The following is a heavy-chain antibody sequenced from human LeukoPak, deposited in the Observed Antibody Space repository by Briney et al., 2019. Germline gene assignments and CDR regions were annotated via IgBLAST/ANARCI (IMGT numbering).Heavy chain of an antibody. V-gene: IGHV3-21*01. D-gene: IGHD6-13*01. CDR1: GFTFSAYN. J-gene: IGHJ4*02. Sequence: PGGSLRLSCAASGFTFSAYNMNWVRRTPGKGLEWVSSITTSSSYVFYADSVKGRFTISRDNAKNSLYLQMNSLRAEDTAVYYCARGLSRAAAGTAYWGQGTLVTVSS. CDR2: ITTSSSYV. CDR3: ARGLSRAAAGTAY.